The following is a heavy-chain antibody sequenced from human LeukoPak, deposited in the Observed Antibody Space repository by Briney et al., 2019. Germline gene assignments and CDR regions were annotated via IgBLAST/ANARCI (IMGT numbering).Heavy chain of an antibody. V-gene: IGHV3-9*01. D-gene: IGHD2-15*01. CDR2: ISWNSGSI. CDR1: GFTFDDYA. J-gene: IGHJ4*02. CDR3: AREGGGY. Sequence: GGSLRLSCAASGFTFDDYAMHWVRQAPGKGLEWVSGISWNSGSIGYADSVKGRFTISRDNAKNTLYLQMNSLRAEDTAVYYCAREGGGYWGQGTLVTVSS.